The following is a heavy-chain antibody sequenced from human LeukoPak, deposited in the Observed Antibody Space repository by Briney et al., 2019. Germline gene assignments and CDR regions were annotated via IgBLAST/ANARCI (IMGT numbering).Heavy chain of an antibody. V-gene: IGHV1-69*13. Sequence: ASVKVSCKASGYTFTGYYMHWVRQAPGQGLEWMGGIIPIFGTANYAQKFQGRVTITADESTSTAYMELSSLRSEDTAVYYCARGSPMTSSGYYNHWGQGTLVTVSS. CDR3: ARGSPMTSSGYYNH. CDR2: IIPIFGTA. D-gene: IGHD3-22*01. J-gene: IGHJ4*02. CDR1: GYTFTGYY.